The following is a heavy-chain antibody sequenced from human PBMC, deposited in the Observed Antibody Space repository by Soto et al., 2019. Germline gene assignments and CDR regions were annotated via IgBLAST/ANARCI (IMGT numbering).Heavy chain of an antibody. CDR1: GFTFSSYA. Sequence: GGSLRLSCAASGFTFSSYAMIWVRQAPGKGLEWVSAISGSGGSTYYADSVKGRSTISRDNSKNTLNLQMNSLRAEDTAVYYCAKAISSYDFDYWGQGTLVTVS. CDR2: ISGSGGST. V-gene: IGHV3-23*01. D-gene: IGHD5-18*01. CDR3: AKAISSYDFDY. J-gene: IGHJ4*02.